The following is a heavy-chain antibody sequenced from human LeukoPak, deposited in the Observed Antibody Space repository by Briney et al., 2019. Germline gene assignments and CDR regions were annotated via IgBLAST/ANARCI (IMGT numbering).Heavy chain of an antibody. CDR1: GFTFSNAW. CDR2: IKSKTDGGTT. Sequence: GESLRLSCAASGFTFSNAWMSWDRQAPGKGLEWVGRIKSKTDGGTTDYAAPVKGRFTISRYDSKNTLYLQMNSLKTEDTAVYYCTTDGGGFPETYGYWGQGTLVTVSS. V-gene: IGHV3-15*01. J-gene: IGHJ4*02. D-gene: IGHD3-16*01. CDR3: TTDGGGFPETYGY.